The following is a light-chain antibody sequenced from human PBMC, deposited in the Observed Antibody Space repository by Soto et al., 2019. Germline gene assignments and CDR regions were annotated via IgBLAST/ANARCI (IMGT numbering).Light chain of an antibody. CDR1: STDVGGYKY. Sequence: QSARTQPASVSGSPGQSITISCTGTSTDVGGYKYVSWYQQHPGTAPKLMIYEGSKRPSGVSNRFSGSKSGNTASLTISGLQAEDEADYYCCSYAGSSTWVFGGGTKLTVL. CDR3: CSYAGSSTWV. CDR2: EGS. V-gene: IGLV2-23*01. J-gene: IGLJ3*02.